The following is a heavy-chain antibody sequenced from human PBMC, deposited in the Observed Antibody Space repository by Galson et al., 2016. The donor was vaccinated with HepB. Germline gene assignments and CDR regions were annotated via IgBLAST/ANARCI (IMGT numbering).Heavy chain of an antibody. J-gene: IGHJ4*02. Sequence: CAISGDSVSNNSAAWNWIRQSPSRGLEWLRRTFYRSKWYNDYAVSVRSRTTINADRSKNQFSLQLNSVTPDDTAVYYCAREPASGSQYYFDYWGQGTLVTVSS. V-gene: IGHV6-1*01. CDR2: TFYRSKWYN. CDR1: GDSVSNNSAA. CDR3: AREPASGSQYYFDY. D-gene: IGHD2-2*01.